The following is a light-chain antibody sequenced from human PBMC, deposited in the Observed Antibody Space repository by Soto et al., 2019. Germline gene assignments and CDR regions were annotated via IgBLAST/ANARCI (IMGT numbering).Light chain of an antibody. J-gene: IGKJ5*01. Sequence: EVVLTQSPGTLSLSRGERATLSFRASERIYSAYLGWYQQKPGQAPRLLIYGTSSRATGIPDRFSGSGSGTDFTLTISRLEPEDFALYYCQHYVERSPITFGQGTRLEI. CDR3: QHYVERSPIT. CDR2: GTS. V-gene: IGKV3-20*01. CDR1: ERIYSAY.